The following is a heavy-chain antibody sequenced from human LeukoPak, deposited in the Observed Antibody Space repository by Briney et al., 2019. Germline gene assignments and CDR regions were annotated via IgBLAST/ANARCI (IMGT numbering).Heavy chain of an antibody. J-gene: IGHJ4*02. CDR3: AKEQWSYSLFDY. Sequence: GGSLRLSCAASGFTFSSYGMHWVRQAPGKGLEWVAFIRYDGSNKYYADSVKGRFNISRDNSKNTLYLQMNSLRAEDTAVYYCAKEQWSYSLFDYWGQGTLVTVSS. V-gene: IGHV3-30*02. CDR2: IRYDGSNK. CDR1: GFTFSSYG. D-gene: IGHD1-26*01.